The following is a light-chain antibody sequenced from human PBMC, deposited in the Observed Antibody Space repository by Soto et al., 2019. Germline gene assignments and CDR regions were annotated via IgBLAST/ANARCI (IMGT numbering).Light chain of an antibody. J-gene: IGLJ2*01. V-gene: IGLV2-14*01. Sequence: QSALTQPASVSGSPGQSITISCTGTSREVGGYNYVSWHQQHPGKAPKVIITEVSNRPSGVSNRFSGSKSGNTASLTISGLQAEDEADYDCSSYISSSTFVVFGGGTKLTVL. CDR2: EVS. CDR1: SREVGGYNY. CDR3: SSYISSSTFVV.